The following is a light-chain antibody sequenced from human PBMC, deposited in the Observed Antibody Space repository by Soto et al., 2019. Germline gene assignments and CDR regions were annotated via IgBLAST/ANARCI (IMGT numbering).Light chain of an antibody. Sequence: QLRKCLAALSAHVGDRVTITCRASQSVSSYLDWYQQKSGKAPTLLIYDALNWHSGVPARFNGSGSGTDFTLAISGLQPEDFATYYCQQCCRWPPTFGQGTKVDIK. CDR3: QQCCRWPPT. CDR2: DAL. V-gene: IGKV1-39*01. CDR1: QSVSSY. J-gene: IGKJ1*01.